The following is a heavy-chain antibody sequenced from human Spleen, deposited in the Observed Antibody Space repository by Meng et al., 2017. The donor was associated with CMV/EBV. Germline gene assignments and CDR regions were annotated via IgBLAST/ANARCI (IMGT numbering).Heavy chain of an antibody. Sequence: SYSMNWVRQAPGKGLEWVSSISSSSSYIYYADSVKGRFTISRDNAKNSLYLQMNSLRAEDTAVYYCARLIYYYDSSGYLPYWIFDYWGQGTLVTVSS. D-gene: IGHD3-22*01. V-gene: IGHV3-21*01. J-gene: IGHJ4*02. CDR3: ARLIYYYDSSGYLPYWIFDY. CDR2: ISSSSSYI. CDR1: SYS.